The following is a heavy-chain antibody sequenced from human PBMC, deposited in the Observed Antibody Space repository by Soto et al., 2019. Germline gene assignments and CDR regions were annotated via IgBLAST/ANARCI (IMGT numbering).Heavy chain of an antibody. Sequence: KASETLSLTCTVSGGSISSGGYYWSWIRQHPGKGLEWIGYIYYSGSTYYNPSLKSRVTISVDTSKNQFSLKLSSVTAADTAVYYCARKWRGGQDDGMDVWGQGTTVTVSS. CDR1: GGSISSGGYY. D-gene: IGHD5-12*01. J-gene: IGHJ6*02. CDR3: ARKWRGGQDDGMDV. V-gene: IGHV4-31*03. CDR2: IYYSGST.